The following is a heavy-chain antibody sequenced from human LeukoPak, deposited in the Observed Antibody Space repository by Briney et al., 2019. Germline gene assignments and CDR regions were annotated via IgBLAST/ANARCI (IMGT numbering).Heavy chain of an antibody. V-gene: IGHV3-74*01. J-gene: IGHJ5*01. CDR3: PRGKAYDFWSRYYAATPNDS. CDR2: INSDGSST. CDR1: GFTFSSYW. D-gene: IGHD3-3*01. Sequence: GGSLRLSCAASGFTFSSYWMHWVRQAPGKGLVWVSRINSDGSSTSYADSVKGRFTISRDNAKNTLYLQMHSLRAEDTAVYYCPRGKAYDFWSRYYAATPNDSWGHGTLVTVSS.